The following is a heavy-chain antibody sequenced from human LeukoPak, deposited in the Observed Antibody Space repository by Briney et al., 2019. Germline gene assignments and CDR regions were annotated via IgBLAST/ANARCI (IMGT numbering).Heavy chain of an antibody. V-gene: IGHV1-3*01. J-gene: IGHJ4*02. CDR2: INAGNGNS. CDR1: GYTFTSYA. D-gene: IGHD3-9*01. CDR3: ARDSAAAKLRYFDWSTPPFDY. Sequence: GASVKVSCKASGYTFTSYAMHWVRQAPGQRLEWMGWINAGNGNSKYSQKFQGRVTITRDTSASTAYMELSSLRSEDTAVYYCARDSAAAKLRYFDWSTPPFDYWGQGSLVTVSS.